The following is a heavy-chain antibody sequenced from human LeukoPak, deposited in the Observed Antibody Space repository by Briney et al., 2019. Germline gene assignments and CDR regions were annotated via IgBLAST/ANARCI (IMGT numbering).Heavy chain of an antibody. CDR2: ISSSGSTT. CDR1: GFTFSDYY. Sequence: GGSLRLSCAASGFTFSDYYMSWIRQAPGKGLEWVSYISSSGSTTYHADSVKGRFTISRDNAKNSLYLQMNSLRAEDTAVYYCARDGYCSGGSCYSGGTSPIDYWGQGTLVTVSS. J-gene: IGHJ4*02. D-gene: IGHD2-15*01. CDR3: ARDGYCSGGSCYSGGTSPIDY. V-gene: IGHV3-11*04.